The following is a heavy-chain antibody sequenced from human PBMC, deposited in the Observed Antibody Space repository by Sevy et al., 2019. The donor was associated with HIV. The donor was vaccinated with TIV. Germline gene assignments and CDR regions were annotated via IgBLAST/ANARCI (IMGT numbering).Heavy chain of an antibody. V-gene: IGHV4-39*01. Sequence: SETLSLTCTVSGSSISSSSYYWGWIRQPPGKGLDRIGSIYYSGSTYNNPSLKTRVTISVDTSKNKFSLKLSSVTAADTAVYYCARRQGSLEANYYYGMDVWGQGTTVTVSS. CDR3: ARRQGSLEANYYYGMDV. CDR2: IYYSGST. D-gene: IGHD3-3*01. CDR1: GSSISSSSYY. J-gene: IGHJ6*02.